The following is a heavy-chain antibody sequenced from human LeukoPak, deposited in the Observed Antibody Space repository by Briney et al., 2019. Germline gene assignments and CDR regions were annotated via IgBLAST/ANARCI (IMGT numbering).Heavy chain of an antibody. J-gene: IGHJ5*02. CDR2: IYPGDSDT. Sequence: GEYLKISCKGSGYDFTSYWIGWVRQMPGKGLEWMGIIYPGDSDTKYSPSFQGQVTISADKSISTAYLQWSSLKASDTAIYYCARHPLGGNSEWFDPWGQGTLVTVSS. CDR3: ARHPLGGNSEWFDP. D-gene: IGHD4-23*01. V-gene: IGHV5-51*01. CDR1: GYDFTSYW.